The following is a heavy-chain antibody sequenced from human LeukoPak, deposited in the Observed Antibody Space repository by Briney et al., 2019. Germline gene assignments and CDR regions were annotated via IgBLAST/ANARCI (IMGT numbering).Heavy chain of an antibody. D-gene: IGHD2-2*03. Sequence: SETLSPTCTVSGGSISSYYWTWIRQPPGKGLEWIGYIYYSGRTNYNPSLKSRVTISVDTSKNEFSLKLSSVTAADTAVYYCAGGPIGYCSSASCRFDYWGQGTLVTVSS. CDR2: IYYSGRT. V-gene: IGHV4-59*08. J-gene: IGHJ4*02. CDR1: GGSISSYY. CDR3: AGGPIGYCSSASCRFDY.